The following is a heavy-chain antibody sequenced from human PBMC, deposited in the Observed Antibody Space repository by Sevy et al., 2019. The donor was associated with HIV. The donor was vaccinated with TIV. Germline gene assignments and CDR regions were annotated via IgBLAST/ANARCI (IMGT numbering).Heavy chain of an antibody. Sequence: GGSLRLSCAASGFTFSSYGMHWVRQAPGKGLEWVAVISYDGSNKYYADSVKGRFTISRDNSKNTLYLQMNSLRAEDTAGYYCAKDFIGYSSSAPGQHWGQGTLVTVSS. CDR3: AKDFIGYSSSAPGQH. J-gene: IGHJ1*01. D-gene: IGHD6-13*01. CDR2: ISYDGSNK. V-gene: IGHV3-30*18. CDR1: GFTFSSYG.